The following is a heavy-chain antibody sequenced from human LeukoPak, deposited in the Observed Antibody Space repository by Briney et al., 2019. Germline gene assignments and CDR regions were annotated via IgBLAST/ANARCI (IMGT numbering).Heavy chain of an antibody. V-gene: IGHV3-23*01. CDR3: AKGHIVVVVAAQVGIDY. Sequence: PGGSLRLSCAASGFTFSSYAMSWVRQAPGKGLEWVSAISGSGGSTYYADSVKGWFTISRDNSKNTLYLQMNSLRAEDTAVYYCAKGHIVVVVAAQVGIDYWGQGTLVTVSS. D-gene: IGHD2-15*01. CDR1: GFTFSSYA. J-gene: IGHJ4*02. CDR2: ISGSGGST.